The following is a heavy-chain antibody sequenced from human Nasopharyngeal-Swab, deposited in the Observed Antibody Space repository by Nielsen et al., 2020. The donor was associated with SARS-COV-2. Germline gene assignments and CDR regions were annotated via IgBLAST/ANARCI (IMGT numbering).Heavy chain of an antibody. CDR3: ARVGQPAAFDY. Sequence: GESLKISCGASGFTFSTYWMHWVRQGPGKGLVWVSRINTDGSTTSYAPSAKGRFIISRDNAKNTLYLQMNSLRAEDTAVYYCARVGQPAAFDYWGQGTLVTVSS. V-gene: IGHV3-74*01. CDR1: GFTFSTYW. J-gene: IGHJ4*02. CDR2: INTDGSTT. D-gene: IGHD2-2*01.